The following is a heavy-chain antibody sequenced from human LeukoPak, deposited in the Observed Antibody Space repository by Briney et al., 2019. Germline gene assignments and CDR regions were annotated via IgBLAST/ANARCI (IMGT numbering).Heavy chain of an antibody. Sequence: PSQTLSLTCTVSGGSISSGDYYWSWIRQPPGKGLEWIGCIYYSGSTYYNPSLKSRVTISVDTSKNQFSLKLSSVTAADTAVYYCARVIRVDTAMIWFDPWGQGTLVTVSS. J-gene: IGHJ5*02. V-gene: IGHV4-30-4*01. CDR1: GGSISSGDYY. D-gene: IGHD5-18*01. CDR3: ARVIRVDTAMIWFDP. CDR2: IYYSGST.